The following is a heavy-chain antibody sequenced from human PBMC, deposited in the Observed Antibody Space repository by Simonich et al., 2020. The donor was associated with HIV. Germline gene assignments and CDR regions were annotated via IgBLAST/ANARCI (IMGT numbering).Heavy chain of an antibody. D-gene: IGHD1-1*01. J-gene: IGHJ3*02. CDR2: INHSGCT. CDR3: ARETKGGTSPLAFDAFDI. CDR1: GGSFINYY. V-gene: IGHV4-34*01. Sequence: QVQLQQWGAGLLKPSETLSLTCAVYGGSFINYYWTWIRQPPGKGLEWIGEINHSGCTNYIPSLKSRVTRAVDTSKNQFSRKLNSVTAADTAVYYWARETKGGTSPLAFDAFDIWGQGTMVTVSS.